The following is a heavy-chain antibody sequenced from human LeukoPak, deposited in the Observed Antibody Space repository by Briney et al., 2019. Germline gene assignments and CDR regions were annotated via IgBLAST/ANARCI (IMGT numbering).Heavy chain of an antibody. V-gene: IGHV4-34*01. CDR1: GGSFSGYY. CDR3: AGVSGRSPRDGYNHFDY. J-gene: IGHJ4*02. Sequence: SETLSLTCAVYGGSFSGYYWSWIRQPPGKGLEWIGEINHSGSTNYNPSLKSRVTISVDTSKNQFSLKLSSVTAADTAVYYCAGVSGRSPRDGYNHFDYWGQGTLVTVSS. D-gene: IGHD5-24*01. CDR2: INHSGST.